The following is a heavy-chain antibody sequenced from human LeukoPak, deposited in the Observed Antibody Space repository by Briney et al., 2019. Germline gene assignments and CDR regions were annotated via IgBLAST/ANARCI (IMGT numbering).Heavy chain of an antibody. Sequence: KPSETLSLTCTVSGGSISSYYWSWIRQPAGKGLEWIGRIYTSGSTNYNPSLKSRVTMSVDTSKNQFSLKLGSVTAADTAVYYCARERVNYDFWSGVPDFDPWSQGTLVTVSS. J-gene: IGHJ5*02. CDR3: ARERVNYDFWSGVPDFDP. CDR1: GGSISSYY. CDR2: IYTSGST. D-gene: IGHD3-3*01. V-gene: IGHV4-4*07.